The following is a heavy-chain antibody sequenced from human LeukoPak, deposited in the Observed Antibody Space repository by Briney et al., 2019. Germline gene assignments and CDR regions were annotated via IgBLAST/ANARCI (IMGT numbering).Heavy chain of an antibody. Sequence: GGSLRLSCAASGFTFSSYAMHWVRQAPGKGLEWVAVISYDGSNKYYADSVKGRFTISRDNSKNTLYLQMNSLRAEDTAVYYCGGGFCSSTGCPGEYYYGMDVWAKGPRSPSP. CDR1: GFTFSSYA. V-gene: IGHV3-30-3*01. CDR2: ISYDGSNK. D-gene: IGHD2-2*01. J-gene: IGHJ6*02. CDR3: GGGFCSSTGCPGEYYYGMDV.